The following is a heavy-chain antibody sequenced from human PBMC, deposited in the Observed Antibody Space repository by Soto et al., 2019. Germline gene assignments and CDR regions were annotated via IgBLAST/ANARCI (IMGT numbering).Heavy chain of an antibody. CDR2: ISYDGSNK. J-gene: IGHJ6*02. CDR3: AKDLVYGINFYDYGMDV. Sequence: QVQLVESGGGLVQPGRSLGLSCAVSGFPFSGYGMHWARQAPGQGLEWVAVISYDGSNKYYADSVKGRFTISRDNSKNTLYLQMNSLRPDDTAVYYCAKDLVYGINFYDYGMDVWGQGTTVTVSS. D-gene: IGHD1-20*01. V-gene: IGHV3-30*18. CDR1: GFPFSGYG.